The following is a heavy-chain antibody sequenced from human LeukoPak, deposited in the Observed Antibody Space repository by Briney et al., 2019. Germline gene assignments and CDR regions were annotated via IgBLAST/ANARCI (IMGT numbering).Heavy chain of an antibody. CDR2: ISGSGGST. D-gene: IGHD3-10*01. J-gene: IGHJ4*02. Sequence: GVSLRLSCAASGFTFSSYAKSWVRQAPGKGLEWVSAISGSGGSTYYADSVKGRFTISRDNSKNTLYLQMNSLRAEDTAVYYCAKKSVGELSYWGQGTLVTVSS. CDR3: AKKSVGELSY. CDR1: GFTFSSYA. V-gene: IGHV3-23*01.